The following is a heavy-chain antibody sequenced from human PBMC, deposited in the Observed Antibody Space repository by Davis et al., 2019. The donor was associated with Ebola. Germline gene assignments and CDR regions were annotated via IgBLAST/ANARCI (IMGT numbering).Heavy chain of an antibody. V-gene: IGHV4-31*03. CDR3: ARFPMGGTGSRADY. Sequence: LRLSCSVSGAPITSGGFYWTWIRQHPGKGLEWIWCLFNSGSSYYNPSLKSRLTISKDTSKNHFSLKLNSVTAADTAIYYCARFPMGGTGSRADYWGQGTLVTVSS. D-gene: IGHD3-10*01. J-gene: IGHJ4*02. CDR2: LFNSGSS. CDR1: GAPITSGGFY.